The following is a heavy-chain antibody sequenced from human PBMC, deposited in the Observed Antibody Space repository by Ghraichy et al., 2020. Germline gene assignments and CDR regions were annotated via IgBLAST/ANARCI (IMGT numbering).Heavy chain of an antibody. J-gene: IGHJ6*03. CDR3: ARDGSTYYDFWSGYYKGYYFYMDV. V-gene: IGHV1-8*01. Sequence: ASVKVSCKASGYTFTSYDINWVRQATGQGLEWMGWMNPNSGNTGYAQKFQGRVTMTRNTSISTAYMELSSLRSEDTAVYYCARDGSTYYDFWSGYYKGYYFYMDVWGKGTTVTVSS. D-gene: IGHD3-3*01. CDR1: GYTFTSYD. CDR2: MNPNSGNT.